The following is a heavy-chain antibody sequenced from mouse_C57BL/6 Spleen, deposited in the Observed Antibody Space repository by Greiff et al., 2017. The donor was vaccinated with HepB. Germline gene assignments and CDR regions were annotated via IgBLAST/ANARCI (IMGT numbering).Heavy chain of an antibody. CDR3: ARDYYGSSLDY. CDR1: GYSITSGYY. Sequence: EVQLKESGPGLVKPSQSLSLTCSVTGYSITSGYYWNWIRQFPGNKLEWMGYISYDGSNNYNPTLKNRISITRDTSKNQFFLKLNSVTTEDTATYYSARDYYGSSLDYWGQGTTLTVSS. CDR2: ISYDGSN. J-gene: IGHJ2*01. V-gene: IGHV3-6*01. D-gene: IGHD1-1*01.